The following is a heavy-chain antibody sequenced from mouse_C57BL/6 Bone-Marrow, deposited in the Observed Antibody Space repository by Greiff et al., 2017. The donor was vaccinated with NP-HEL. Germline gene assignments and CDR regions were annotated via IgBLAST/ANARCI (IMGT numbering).Heavy chain of an antibody. CDR1: GYTFTSYW. CDR3: ASRGTGWYFDV. Sequence: QVQLQQPGAELVMPGASVKLSCKASGYTFTSYWMHWVKQRPGQGLEWIGEIDPSDSYNTSNQQFKGQSTLTVDKSSSTAYIQLSSLTSEDSAVYYCASRGTGWYFDVWGTGTTGTVSS. V-gene: IGHV1-69*01. D-gene: IGHD4-1*01. J-gene: IGHJ1*03. CDR2: IDPSDSYN.